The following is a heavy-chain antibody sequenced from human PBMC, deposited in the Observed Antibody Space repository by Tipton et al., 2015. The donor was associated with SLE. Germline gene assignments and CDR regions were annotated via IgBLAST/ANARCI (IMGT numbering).Heavy chain of an antibody. CDR1: GGSFSGYY. Sequence: TLSLTCAVYGGSFSGYYWSWIRQPPGKGLERIGEINPSGNTNYNPSLKSRFPISLHTSKNQFSLKLNSVTAADAAVCYCARGSGRFSSSWSFFCYCMVVWGKGPAVTVSS. CDR2: INPSGNT. D-gene: IGHD6-13*01. CDR3: ARGSGRFSSSWSFFCYCMVV. V-gene: IGHV4-34*01. J-gene: IGHJ6*03.